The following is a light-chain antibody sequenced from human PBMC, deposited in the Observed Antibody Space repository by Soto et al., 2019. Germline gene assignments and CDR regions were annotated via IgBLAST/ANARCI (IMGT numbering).Light chain of an antibody. Sequence: DIQMTQSPSSLPASVGDRVTITCRASQSISSYLNWYQQKPGKAPKLLIYAASSLQSGVPSRFSGSGSGTDFTLTNSSLQPEHFATYYCQQSYSTPRTFGQGTTVEI. CDR1: QSISSY. CDR2: AAS. J-gene: IGKJ1*01. V-gene: IGKV1-39*01. CDR3: QQSYSTPRT.